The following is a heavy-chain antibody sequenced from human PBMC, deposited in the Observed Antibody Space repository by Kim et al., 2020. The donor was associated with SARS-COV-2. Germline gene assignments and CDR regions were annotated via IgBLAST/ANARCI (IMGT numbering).Heavy chain of an antibody. D-gene: IGHD3-10*01. CDR2: IYHSGST. J-gene: IGHJ3*02. Sequence: SETLSLTCAVSGGSISSSNWWSWVRQPPGKGLEWIGEIYHSGSTNYNPSLKSRVTISVDKSKNQFSLKLSSVTAADTAVYYCARESEVLLWFGEENEAAFDIWGQGTMVTVSS. V-gene: IGHV4-4*02. CDR1: GGSISSSNW. CDR3: ARESEVLLWFGEENEAAFDI.